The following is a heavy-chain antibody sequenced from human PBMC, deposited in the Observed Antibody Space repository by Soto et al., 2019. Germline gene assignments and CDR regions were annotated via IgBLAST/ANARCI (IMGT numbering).Heavy chain of an antibody. Sequence: PGGSLRLSCAASGFTFSSYWMHWVRQAPGKGLVWVSRINSDGSSTRYADSVKGRFTISRDNAKDTLYLQMNSLRAEDTAVYYCARDLTAYCGGDCPFDYWGQGTLVTVSS. J-gene: IGHJ4*02. CDR2: INSDGSST. V-gene: IGHV3-74*01. CDR3: ARDLTAYCGGDCPFDY. CDR1: GFTFSSYW. D-gene: IGHD2-21*02.